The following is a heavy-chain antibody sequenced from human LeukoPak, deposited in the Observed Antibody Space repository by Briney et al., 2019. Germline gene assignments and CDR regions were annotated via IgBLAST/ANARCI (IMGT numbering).Heavy chain of an antibody. Sequence: GGSLRLSCAASGFTFGGSWMLWVRQAPGKGLMCVARISKDERTTTYVDSVKGRFTVSRDNAKNTLYLQMNSLRAEDTAVYYCARKSGYTYGRYSYYYYMDVWGKGTTVTVSS. CDR3: ARKSGYTYGRYSYYYYMDV. CDR2: ISKDERTT. CDR1: GFTFGGSW. V-gene: IGHV3-74*03. J-gene: IGHJ6*03. D-gene: IGHD5-18*01.